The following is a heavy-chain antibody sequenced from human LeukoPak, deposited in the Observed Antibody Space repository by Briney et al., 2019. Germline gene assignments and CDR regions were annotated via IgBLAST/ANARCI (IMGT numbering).Heavy chain of an antibody. D-gene: IGHD1-26*01. J-gene: IGHJ4*02. CDR1: GFTFSSYN. CDR2: INSSRSYI. CDR3: GRESSGSSDY. Sequence: GGSLTLSCAASGFTFSSYNMNWLRQAPGKGLEWVSSINSSRSYIYYTYPVRRGFTISRDNTNNSLYLQINSQTAEDTGVYYSGRESSGSSDYWGQGTLVTVS. V-gene: IGHV3-21*01.